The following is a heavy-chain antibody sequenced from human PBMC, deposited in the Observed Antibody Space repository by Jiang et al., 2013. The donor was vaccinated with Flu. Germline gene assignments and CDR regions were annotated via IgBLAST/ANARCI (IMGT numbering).Heavy chain of an antibody. Sequence: TQTLTLTCNLSGFSITTSGVGVGCIRQAPEKALEWLALIYWDDEKRYRPSLRSRVSITKDTSKNQVVFTMTNMDPVDTATYYCAYTTGDGYFDVWGRGTSVSVSS. V-gene: IGHV2-5*02. J-gene: IGHJ2*01. CDR1: GFSITTSGVG. CDR2: IYWDDEK. CDR3: AYTTGDGYFDV. D-gene: IGHD1-1*01.